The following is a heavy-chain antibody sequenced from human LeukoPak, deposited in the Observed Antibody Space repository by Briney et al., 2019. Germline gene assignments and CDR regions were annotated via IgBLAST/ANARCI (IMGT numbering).Heavy chain of an antibody. V-gene: IGHV3-74*01. CDR1: GSTLSSSW. CDR2: ISSGGGSR. Sequence: GRSLRLSCAASGSTLSSSWMHWVRQVPGRGLVWVSRISSGGGSRDYADSVKGRFTISRDNAKTTLYLQMNSLRPEDTAVYYCARDSGTQGPYYYGLDVWGQGTTVTVSS. J-gene: IGHJ6*02. CDR3: ARDSGTQGPYYYGLDV. D-gene: IGHD1-7*01.